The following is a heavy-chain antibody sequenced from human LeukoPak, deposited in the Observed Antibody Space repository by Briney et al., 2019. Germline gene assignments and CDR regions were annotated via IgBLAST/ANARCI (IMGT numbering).Heavy chain of an antibody. CDR3: ARAPKPAALRGAFDY. CDR2: IYHSGST. Sequence: SETLSLTCTVSGGSISSAAYYWSWIRQHPGKGLEWIGYIYHSGSTNYNPSLKSRVNISVDTSKNQFSLKLSSVTAADTAVYYWARAPKPAALRGAFDYWGQGTLVTVSS. CDR1: GGSISSAAYY. J-gene: IGHJ4*02. V-gene: IGHV4-31*03. D-gene: IGHD2-2*01.